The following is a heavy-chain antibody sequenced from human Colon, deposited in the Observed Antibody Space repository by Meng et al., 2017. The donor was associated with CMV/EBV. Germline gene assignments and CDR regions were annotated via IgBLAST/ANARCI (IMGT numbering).Heavy chain of an antibody. CDR3: ARKGWNYREAFDM. D-gene: IGHD3-16*02. CDR2: ISTQSLTT. J-gene: IGHJ3*02. Sequence: SLKISCVASGFTLSSYDMHWVRQAPGKGLEWISHISTQSLTTVYADSVKGRFNISRDNAKNSVYLQMNSLRAEDTAVYYCARKGWNYREAFDMWGQGTMVTVSS. CDR1: GFTLSSYD. V-gene: IGHV3-48*03.